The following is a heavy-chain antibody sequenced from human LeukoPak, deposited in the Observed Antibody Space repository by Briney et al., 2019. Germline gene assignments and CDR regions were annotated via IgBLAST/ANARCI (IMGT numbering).Heavy chain of an antibody. V-gene: IGHV4-30-2*01. CDR3: ARDLRTTVTQN. D-gene: IGHD4-17*01. CDR1: GGSISSGGYY. CDR2: IYHSGST. Sequence: SETLSLTCTVSGGSISSGGYYWSWLRQPPGKGLEWIGYIYHSGSTYYNPSLKSRVTISVDRSKNQFSLKLSSVTAADTAVYYCARDLRTTVTQNWGQGTLVTVSS. J-gene: IGHJ4*02.